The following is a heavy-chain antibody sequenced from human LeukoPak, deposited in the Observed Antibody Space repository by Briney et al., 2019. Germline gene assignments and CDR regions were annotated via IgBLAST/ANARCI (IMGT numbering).Heavy chain of an antibody. Sequence: GGSLRLSCAASGFNFRTYTMNWVRQAPGKGLEWVSSISSTGNYIYDADSVKGRFTISRANAKNSLYLQMNSLRVEDTAVYYCASYSSSSGNYYYYMDVWGKGTTVTVSS. J-gene: IGHJ6*03. V-gene: IGHV3-21*01. CDR1: GFNFRTYT. CDR2: ISSTGNYI. CDR3: ASYSSSSGNYYYYMDV. D-gene: IGHD6-6*01.